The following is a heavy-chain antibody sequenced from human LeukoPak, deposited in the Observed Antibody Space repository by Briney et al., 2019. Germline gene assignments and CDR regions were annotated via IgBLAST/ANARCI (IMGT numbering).Heavy chain of an antibody. CDR1: GFTFSSYS. D-gene: IGHD6-25*01. CDR3: ARAAAGKKLYYFDY. CDR2: ISSSSSYI. V-gene: IGHV3-21*01. Sequence: GGSLRLSCAASGFTFSSYSMNWVRQAPGKGLEWVSSISSSSSYIYYADSVKGRFTISRDNAKNSLYLQMNSLRAEDTAVYYCARAAAGKKLYYFDYWGQGTLVTVSS. J-gene: IGHJ4*02.